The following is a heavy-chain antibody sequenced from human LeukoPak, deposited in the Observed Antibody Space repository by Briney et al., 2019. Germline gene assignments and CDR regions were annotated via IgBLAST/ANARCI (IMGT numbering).Heavy chain of an antibody. CDR2: ISSSSYI. Sequence: GGSLRLSCAASGFTFSSYSMNWVRQAPGKGLEWVSSISSSSYIYYADSVKGRFTISRDNAKNSLYLQMNSLRAEDTAVYYCARGEYDFWSGYNFDYRGQGTLVTVSS. CDR1: GFTFSSYS. V-gene: IGHV3-21*01. CDR3: ARGEYDFWSGYNFDY. D-gene: IGHD3-3*01. J-gene: IGHJ4*02.